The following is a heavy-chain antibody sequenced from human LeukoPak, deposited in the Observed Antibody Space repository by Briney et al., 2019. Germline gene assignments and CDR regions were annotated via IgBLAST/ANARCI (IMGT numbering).Heavy chain of an antibody. CDR2: ISYDGTDK. CDR1: GFTFSPYA. V-gene: IGHV3-30*04. CDR3: ARDGPSDSDWYFDL. Sequence: PGGSLRLSCAASGFTFSPYAMYWVRQAPGKGLEWVAVISYDGTDKYYADFVKGRFTISRHNSKNTLYLQMNSLRAEDTAVYYCARDGPSDSDWYFDLWGRGTLVTVSS. J-gene: IGHJ2*01. D-gene: IGHD2-21*02.